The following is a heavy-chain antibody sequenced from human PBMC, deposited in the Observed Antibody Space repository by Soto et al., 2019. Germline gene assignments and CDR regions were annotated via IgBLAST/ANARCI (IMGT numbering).Heavy chain of an antibody. CDR1: GFTFSSYS. Sequence: PGGSLRLFCEASGFTFSSYSMHWVRQAPGKGLEWVAVISYVVTTKYYADSVKGRFTISRDTSNNLFSLKLSSVTAADTAVYFCARGSRMALGRQTIKNLNWFDPWGPGTLVTVSS. CDR2: ISYVVTTK. J-gene: IGHJ5*02. CDR3: ARGSRMALGRQTIKNLNWFDP. D-gene: IGHD1-20*01. V-gene: IGHV3-30-3*01.